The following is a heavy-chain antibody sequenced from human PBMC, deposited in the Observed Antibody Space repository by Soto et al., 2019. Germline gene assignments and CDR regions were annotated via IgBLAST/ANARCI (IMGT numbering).Heavy chain of an antibody. Sequence: ASVKVSCKASGGTFSSYTISWVRQAPGQGLEWMGRIIPILGIANYAQKFQGRVTITADKSTSTAYMELSSLRSEDTAVYYCARDPPPYDYGDQRGAWGQGTLVTVSS. J-gene: IGHJ4*02. CDR3: ARDPPPYDYGDQRGA. CDR2: IIPILGIA. CDR1: GGTFSSYT. V-gene: IGHV1-69*04. D-gene: IGHD4-17*01.